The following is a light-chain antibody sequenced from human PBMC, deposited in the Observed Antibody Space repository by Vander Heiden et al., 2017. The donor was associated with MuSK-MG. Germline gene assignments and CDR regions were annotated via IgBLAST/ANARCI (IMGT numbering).Light chain of an antibody. V-gene: IGKV1-33*01. J-gene: IGKJ3*01. CDR1: QDISNY. CDR2: DAS. CDR3: QQYDNLPPGVT. Sequence: DIQMTQSPSSLSASVGDRATITCQASQDISNYLNWYQQKPGKAPKLLIYDASNLETGVPSRFSGSGSGTDFTFTISSLQPEDIATYYCQQYDNLPPGVTFGPGTKVDIK.